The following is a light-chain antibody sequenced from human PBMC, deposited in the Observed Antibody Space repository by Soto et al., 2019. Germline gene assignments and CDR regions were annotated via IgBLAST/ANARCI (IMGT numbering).Light chain of an antibody. CDR3: SSYRSSATLVV. CDR2: EVN. Sequence: QSALTQPASVSGSPGQSITISCTGTSSDVGAYNFVSWYQQHPDKAPKLMIYEVNNRPSGVSNRLSGSKSGNTAFLTISGLQAEDDADYSCSSYRSSATLVVFGGGTKVTVL. J-gene: IGLJ2*01. V-gene: IGLV2-14*01. CDR1: SSDVGAYNF.